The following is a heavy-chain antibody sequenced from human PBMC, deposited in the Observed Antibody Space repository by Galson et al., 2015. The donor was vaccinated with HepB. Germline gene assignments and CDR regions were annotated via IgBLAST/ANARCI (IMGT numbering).Heavy chain of an antibody. CDR2: VYYSGTF. CDR1: GGSISSNNYY. D-gene: IGHD2/OR15-2a*01. Sequence: SETLSLTCTVSGGSISSNNYYWGWIRQPPGKGLEWIGSVYYSGTFYYNPSLKSRVIMSVDTSKNRFSLRLRSVTAADTAIYYCALSSGNSAALSFSWGQGNLVIVSS. J-gene: IGHJ4*02. CDR3: ALSSGNSAALSFS. V-gene: IGHV4-39*01.